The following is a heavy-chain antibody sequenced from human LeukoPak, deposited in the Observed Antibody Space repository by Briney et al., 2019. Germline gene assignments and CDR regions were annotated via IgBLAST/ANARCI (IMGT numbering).Heavy chain of an antibody. CDR2: IWYDGSNK. D-gene: IGHD1-26*01. CDR1: GFTFSSYG. J-gene: IGHJ4*02. CDR3: AAHHGELGYFDY. V-gene: IGHV3-33*01. Sequence: GGSLRLSCAASGFTFSSYGMHWVRQAPGKGLEWVAVIWYDGSNKYYADSVKGRFTNSRDNSKNTLYLQMNSLRAEDTAVYYCAAHHGELGYFDYWGQGTLVTVSS.